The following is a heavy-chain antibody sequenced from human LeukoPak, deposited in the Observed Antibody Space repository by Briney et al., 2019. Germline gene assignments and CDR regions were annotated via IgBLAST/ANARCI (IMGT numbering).Heavy chain of an antibody. CDR2: FDPEDDGT. CDR1: GYTLTELS. CDR3: ATWETGDWDY. D-gene: IGHD7-27*01. V-gene: IGHV1-24*01. Sequence: ASVKVSCKVSGYTLTELSMHWVRQAPGKGLEWMGGFDPEDDGTIYAQKFQGRVTMTEDTSTDTAYMELSSLRSEDTAVYYCATWETGDWDYWGQGTLVTVSS. J-gene: IGHJ4*02.